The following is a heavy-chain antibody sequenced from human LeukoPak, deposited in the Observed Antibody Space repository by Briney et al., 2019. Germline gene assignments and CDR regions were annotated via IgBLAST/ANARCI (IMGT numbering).Heavy chain of an antibody. D-gene: IGHD1-26*01. V-gene: IGHV3-9*01. CDR3: ARVLDGVGATRSFDY. CDR1: GFTFDDYA. Sequence: PGRSLRLSCAASGFTFDDYAMHWVRQAPGKGLEWVSGISWNSGSTSYADSVKGRFTISRDNAKNTLYLQMNSLRAEDTAVYYCARVLDGVGATRSFDYWGQGTLVTVSS. J-gene: IGHJ4*02. CDR2: ISWNSGST.